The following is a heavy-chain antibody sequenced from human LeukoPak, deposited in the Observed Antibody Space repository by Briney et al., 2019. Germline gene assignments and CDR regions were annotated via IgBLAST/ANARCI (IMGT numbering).Heavy chain of an antibody. Sequence: GRSLRLSCAASGFTFSSYPMHWVRQAPGKGLEWLSVISYDGSNKNYADSVKGRFTISRDNSKNTLYLQMNSLRAEDTAVYYCARAGAVAVAGPTKNYYYYGMDVWGQGTTVTVSS. CDR2: ISYDGSNK. D-gene: IGHD6-19*01. CDR1: GFTFSSYP. J-gene: IGHJ6*02. CDR3: ARAGAVAVAGPTKNYYYYGMDV. V-gene: IGHV3-30*07.